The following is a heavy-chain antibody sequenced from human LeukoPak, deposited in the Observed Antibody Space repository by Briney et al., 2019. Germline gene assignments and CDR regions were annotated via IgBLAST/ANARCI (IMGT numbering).Heavy chain of an antibody. CDR3: ARAVTDYVWGSYPGDY. CDR1: GFTFSSYA. D-gene: IGHD3-16*02. V-gene: IGHV3-30-3*01. J-gene: IGHJ4*02. Sequence: GGSLRLSCAASGFTFSSYAMHWVRQAPGKGLEWVAVKSYDGSNKYYADSVKGRFTISRDNSKNMLYLQMNSLRAEDTAVYYCARAVTDYVWGSYPGDYWGQGTLVTVSS. CDR2: KSYDGSNK.